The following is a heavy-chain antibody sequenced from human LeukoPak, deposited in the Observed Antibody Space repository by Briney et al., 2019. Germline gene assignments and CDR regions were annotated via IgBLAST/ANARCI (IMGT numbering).Heavy chain of an antibody. CDR1: GGSFSSSSYY. V-gene: IGHV4-39*02. D-gene: IGHD4-23*01. Sequence: SETLSLTCTVSGGSFSSSSYYWGWIRQPPGKGLEWIGTIYYTGSTHYNPSLKSRVTISVDTSKNQFSLKLSSVTAADTALYYCARDRQLWGGNYNWFDPWGQGTLVTVSS. J-gene: IGHJ5*02. CDR3: ARDRQLWGGNYNWFDP. CDR2: IYYTGST.